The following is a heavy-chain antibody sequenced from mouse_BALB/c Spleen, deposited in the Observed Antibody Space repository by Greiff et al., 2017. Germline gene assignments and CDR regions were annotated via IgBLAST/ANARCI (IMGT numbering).Heavy chain of an antibody. CDR2: IYPSDSYT. Sequence: QGQLQQPGAELVRPGASVKLSCKASGYTFTSYWINWVKQRPGQGLEWIGNIYPSDSYTNYNQKFKDKATLTVDKSSSTAYMQLSSPTAEDSAVYYCTRGGKNYYAMDYWGQGTSVTVSS. CDR1: GYTFTSYW. CDR3: TRGGKNYYAMDY. V-gene: IGHV1-69*02. J-gene: IGHJ4*01.